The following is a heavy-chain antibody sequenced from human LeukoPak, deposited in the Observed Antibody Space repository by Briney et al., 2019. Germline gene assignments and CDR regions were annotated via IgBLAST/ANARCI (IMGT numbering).Heavy chain of an antibody. J-gene: IGHJ4*02. CDR1: GFIFSTYA. CDR2: ISGSGGST. Sequence: LTGGSLRLPCATSGFIFSTYALSWVRQAPGKGLEWASSISGSGGSTYHADSVKGRFTISRDSSKNTLYLQMNSLRAEDTAIYYCARVIRAAPGKGYFDYWGQGTLVTVSS. D-gene: IGHD6-13*01. V-gene: IGHV3-23*01. CDR3: ARVIRAAPGKGYFDY.